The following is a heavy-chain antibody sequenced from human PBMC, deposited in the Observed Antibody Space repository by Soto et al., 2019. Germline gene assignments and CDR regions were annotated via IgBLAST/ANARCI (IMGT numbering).Heavy chain of an antibody. CDR3: ARDHHDILTGYYLFDY. Sequence: ASVKVSCKASGYTFTGYYMHWVRQAPGQGLEWMGWINPNSGGTNYAQKFQGWVTMTRDASISTAYMELNSLRAEDTAVYYCARDHHDILTGYYLFDYWGQGTLVTVS. CDR1: GYTFTGYY. D-gene: IGHD3-9*01. CDR2: INPNSGGT. J-gene: IGHJ4*02. V-gene: IGHV1-2*04.